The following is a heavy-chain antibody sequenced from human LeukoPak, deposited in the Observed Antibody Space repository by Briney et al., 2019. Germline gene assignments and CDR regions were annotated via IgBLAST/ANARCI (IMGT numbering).Heavy chain of an antibody. V-gene: IGHV3-9*01. Sequence: GGSLRLSCAASGFTFDDYAMHWVRQAPGKGLEWVSGISWNSGSIGYADSVKGRFTISRDNSKNTLYLQMNSLRAEDTAVYYCAKDWTHDYGDYYYYGMDVWGQGTTVTVSS. J-gene: IGHJ6*02. D-gene: IGHD4-17*01. CDR3: AKDWTHDYGDYYYYGMDV. CDR2: ISWNSGSI. CDR1: GFTFDDYA.